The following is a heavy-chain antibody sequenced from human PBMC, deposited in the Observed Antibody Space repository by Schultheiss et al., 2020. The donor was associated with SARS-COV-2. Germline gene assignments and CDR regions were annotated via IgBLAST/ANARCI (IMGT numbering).Heavy chain of an antibody. CDR2: IFSNDEK. CDR1: GFSLSNARMG. V-gene: IGHV2-26*01. D-gene: IGHD2-2*01. J-gene: IGHJ6*02. Sequence: SGPTLVKPTETLTLTCTVSGFSLSNARMGVSWIRQPPGKALEWLAHIFSNDEKSYSTSLKTRLTISKDTSKNQVVLTMTNMDPVDTATYYCAHIEIVVVPAAPGDYYGMDVWGQGTTVTVSS. CDR3: AHIEIVVVPAAPGDYYGMDV.